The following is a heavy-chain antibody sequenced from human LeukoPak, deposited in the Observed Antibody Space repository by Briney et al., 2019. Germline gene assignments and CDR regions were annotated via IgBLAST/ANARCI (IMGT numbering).Heavy chain of an antibody. V-gene: IGHV3-23*01. D-gene: IGHD3-22*01. CDR3: AKALITMIVVVSTHDAFDI. CDR1: GFTFSSYA. J-gene: IGHJ3*02. Sequence: GGSLRLSCAASGFTFSSYAMSWVRQAPGKGLEWVSAISGSGGSTYYADSVKGRFTISRDNSKNTLYLQMNSLRAEDTAVYYCAKALITMIVVVSTHDAFDIWGQGTMVTVSS. CDR2: ISGSGGST.